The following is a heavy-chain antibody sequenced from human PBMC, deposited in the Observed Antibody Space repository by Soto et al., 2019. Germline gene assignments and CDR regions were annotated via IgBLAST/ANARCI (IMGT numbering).Heavy chain of an antibody. CDR2: IYWDDDK. CDR1: GFSFTTTGGG. D-gene: IGHD6-19*01. J-gene: IGHJ4*02. CDR3: AHRQAQCLGGAGTFDS. Sequence: QITLKESGPTLVKPTQTLTLTCTFSGFSFTTTGGGVGWIRQRPGKALEWLALIYWDDDKRYSPSLKSRLTITRDTSKNPVVLTMTTMDPVDTATYYCAHRQAQCLGGAGTFDSWGQGILVTVSS. V-gene: IGHV2-5*02.